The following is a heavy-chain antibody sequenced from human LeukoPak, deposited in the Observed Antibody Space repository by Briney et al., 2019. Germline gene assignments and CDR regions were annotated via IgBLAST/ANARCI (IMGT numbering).Heavy chain of an antibody. Sequence: SVKVSCKASGGTFSSYAISWVRQAPAQGLEWMGGIIPIFGTANYAQKFQGRVTITADESTSTAYMELSSLRSEDTAVYYCARAPPGWFGEAPHDYWGQGTLVTVSS. J-gene: IGHJ4*02. CDR2: IIPIFGTA. V-gene: IGHV1-69*01. D-gene: IGHD3-10*01. CDR1: GGTFSSYA. CDR3: ARAPPGWFGEAPHDY.